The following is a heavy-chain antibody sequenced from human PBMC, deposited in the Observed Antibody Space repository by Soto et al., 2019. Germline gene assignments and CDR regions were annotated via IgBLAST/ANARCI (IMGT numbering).Heavy chain of an antibody. D-gene: IGHD3-22*01. V-gene: IGHV4-59*01. CDR2: MYYSGST. J-gene: IGHJ3*02. CDR1: GGSISDFY. CDR3: ARGFFDSSGPGVAFDI. Sequence: SETLSLTCSVSGGSISDFYWGWIRQPPGRGLEWVAYMYYSGSTKSNPSLKSRVNISVDMSKKEFSLKLRSVTAADTAAYHCARGFFDSSGPGVAFDIWGPGTMVTVSS.